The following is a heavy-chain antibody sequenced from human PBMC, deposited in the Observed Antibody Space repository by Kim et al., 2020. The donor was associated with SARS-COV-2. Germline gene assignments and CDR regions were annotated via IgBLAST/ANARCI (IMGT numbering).Heavy chain of an antibody. Sequence: SETLSLTCAVYGGSFSGYYWSWIRQPPGKGLEWIGEINHSGSTNYNPSLKSRVTISVDTSKNQFSLKLSSVTAADTAVYYCARGRYCSSTSCYSHYFDYWGQGTLVTVSS. V-gene: IGHV4-34*01. D-gene: IGHD2-2*02. CDR1: GGSFSGYY. CDR3: ARGRYCSSTSCYSHYFDY. J-gene: IGHJ4*02. CDR2: INHSGST.